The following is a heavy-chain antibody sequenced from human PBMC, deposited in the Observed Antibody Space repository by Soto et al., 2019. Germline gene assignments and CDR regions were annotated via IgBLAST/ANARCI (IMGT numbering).Heavy chain of an antibody. CDR3: ARRLVVVPAADDY. Sequence: PGGSLRLSCAASGFTFSDYYMSWIRQAPGKGLEWVPYISSSGSTIYYADSVKGRFTISRDNAKNSLYLQMNSLRAEDTAVYYRARRLVVVPAADDYWGQGTLVTVSS. CDR2: ISSSGSTI. D-gene: IGHD2-2*01. J-gene: IGHJ4*02. CDR1: GFTFSDYY. V-gene: IGHV3-11*01.